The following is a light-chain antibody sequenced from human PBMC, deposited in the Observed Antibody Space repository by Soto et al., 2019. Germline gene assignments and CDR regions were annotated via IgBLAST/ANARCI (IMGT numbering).Light chain of an antibody. CDR2: DIS. J-gene: IGKJ5*01. CDR1: QTVSRN. V-gene: IGKV3-15*01. Sequence: MTQSPSTLSVSPVERATLSCRASQTVSRNLALYQQRPGQAPRLLIYDISNRAAGVPARFSGSGSETEFTLTIRSLQSEDFAVYFCQQYNNWPSFGQGTRLEIK. CDR3: QQYNNWPS.